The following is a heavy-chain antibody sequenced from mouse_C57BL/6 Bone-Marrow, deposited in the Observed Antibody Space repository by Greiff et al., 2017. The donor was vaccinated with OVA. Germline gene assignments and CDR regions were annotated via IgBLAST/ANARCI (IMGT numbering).Heavy chain of an antibody. CDR2: IDPSDSET. J-gene: IGHJ2*01. CDR1: GYTFTSYW. CDR3: ARKGSYYSNYEDGFDY. Sequence: QVQLQQPGAELVRPGSSVKLSCKASGYTFTSYWMHWVKQRPIQGLEWIGNIDPSDSETHYNQKFKDKATLTVDKSSSTAYMQLSSLTSEDSAVYYCARKGSYYSNYEDGFDYWGQGTTLTVSS. V-gene: IGHV1-52*01. D-gene: IGHD2-5*01.